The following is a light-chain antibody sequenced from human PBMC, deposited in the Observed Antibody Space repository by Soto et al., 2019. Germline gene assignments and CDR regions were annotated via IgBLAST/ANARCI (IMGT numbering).Light chain of an antibody. Sequence: EIVMTQSPATLSVSPGETASLSCRASQSAGNFLAWYQQKPGQAPRLLIYYISTRATGIPARFSGSGSGTEFTLTINSLQSEDFAVYNCQHYYNWRPRFGQGTKVDIK. CDR2: YIS. J-gene: IGKJ1*01. CDR1: QSAGNF. CDR3: QHYYNWRPR. V-gene: IGKV3D-15*01.